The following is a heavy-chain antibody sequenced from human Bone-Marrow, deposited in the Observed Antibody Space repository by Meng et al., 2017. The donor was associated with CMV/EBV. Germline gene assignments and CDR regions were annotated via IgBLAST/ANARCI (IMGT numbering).Heavy chain of an antibody. Sequence: SCKASLYTFIDHHMHWVRQAPGQGLEWVANIKQDGSEKYYVDSVKGRFTISRDNAKNSLYLQMNSLRAEDTAVYYCARYTYYDFWSGYLGFDYWGQGTLVTVSS. D-gene: IGHD3-3*01. CDR3: ARYTYYDFWSGYLGFDY. J-gene: IGHJ4*02. CDR1: LYTFIDHH. CDR2: IKQDGSEK. V-gene: IGHV3-7*04.